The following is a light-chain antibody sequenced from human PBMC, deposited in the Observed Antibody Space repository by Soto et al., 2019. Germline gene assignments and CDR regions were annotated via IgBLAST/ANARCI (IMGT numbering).Light chain of an antibody. CDR1: SGHSSYA. J-gene: IGLJ1*01. CDR2: VNSDGSH. CDR3: QTWTTGIHV. Sequence: QPVLTQSPSASASLGASVKLTCTLSSGHSSYAVGWHQQQPEKGPRYLMKVNSDGSHRKGDGIPDRFSGSSSGAERYLTISSLQSEDEADYYCQTWTTGIHVFGTGTKLTVL. V-gene: IGLV4-69*01.